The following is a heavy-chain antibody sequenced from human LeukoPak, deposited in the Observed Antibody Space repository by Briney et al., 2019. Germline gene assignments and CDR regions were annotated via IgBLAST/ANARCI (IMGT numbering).Heavy chain of an antibody. D-gene: IGHD6-13*01. CDR3: ARIGYSISWSGDY. V-gene: IGHV3-30-3*01. CDR1: GFIFTNAW. Sequence: GGSLRLSCAASGFIFTNAWMHWVRQAPGKGLEWVALISSDGNNKYYADSVKGRFSISRDNSKNTLYLQMNGLRVEDTAVYYCARIGYSISWSGDYWGQGSLVTVSS. J-gene: IGHJ4*02. CDR2: ISSDGNNK.